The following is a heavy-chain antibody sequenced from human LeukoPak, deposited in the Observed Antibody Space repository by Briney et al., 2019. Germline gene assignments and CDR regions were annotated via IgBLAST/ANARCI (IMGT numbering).Heavy chain of an antibody. Sequence: PGGSLRLSCAASGFSFSSHGMHWVRQAPGEGLEWVAVISYDGSNTYYADSVKGRFTISRDNSKNTVYLQMNNLRADDTALYFCAKAVSAEGRHLDHWGQGTLVTVSS. J-gene: IGHJ4*02. D-gene: IGHD1-26*01. CDR1: GFSFSSHG. V-gene: IGHV3-30*18. CDR2: ISYDGSNT. CDR3: AKAVSAEGRHLDH.